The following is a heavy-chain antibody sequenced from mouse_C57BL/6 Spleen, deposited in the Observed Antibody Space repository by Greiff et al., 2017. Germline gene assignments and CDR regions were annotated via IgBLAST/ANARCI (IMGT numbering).Heavy chain of an antibody. J-gene: IGHJ4*01. V-gene: IGHV5-17*01. CDR2: ISSGSSTI. CDR3: ASDDGYYDYAMDY. D-gene: IGHD2-3*01. CDR1: GFTFSDYG. Sequence: EVQVVESGGGLVKPGGSLKLSCAASGFTFSDYGMHWVRQAPEKGLEWVAYISSGSSTIYYADKVKGRFTISRDNAKNTLFLQMTSLRSEDTAMYYCASDDGYYDYAMDYWGQGTSVTVAS.